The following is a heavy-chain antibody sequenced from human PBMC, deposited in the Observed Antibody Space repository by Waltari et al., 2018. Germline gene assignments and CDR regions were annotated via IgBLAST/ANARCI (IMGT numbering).Heavy chain of an antibody. CDR3: ARGTDSGTDGGYYYMDV. CDR2: IYHSGRT. CDR1: GYSISSGYY. V-gene: IGHV4-38-2*02. J-gene: IGHJ6*03. D-gene: IGHD1-26*01. Sequence: QVQLQESGPGLVKPSETLSLTCTVSGYSISSGYYWGWIRQPPGKGLEWIGSIYHSGRTYYNPSLKSGGTISVETSKNQFSLKLSSVTAADTAVYYWARGTDSGTDGGYYYMDVWGKGTTVTISS.